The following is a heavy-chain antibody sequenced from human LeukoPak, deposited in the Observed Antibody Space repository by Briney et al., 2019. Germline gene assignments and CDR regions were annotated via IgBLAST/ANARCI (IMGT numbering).Heavy chain of an antibody. CDR3: ARPPVYDFWSGYVGGYYIAV. D-gene: IGHD3-3*01. J-gene: IGHJ6*03. CDR1: GGSFSGYY. V-gene: IGHV4-34*01. CDR2: INHSGST. Sequence: PSETLSLTCAVYGGSFSGYYWSWIRQPPGKGLEWVGEINHSGSTNYNPSLKSRVTISVDASKNQFSLKLSSVTAADTAVYYCARPPVYDFWSGYVGGYYIAVWGKGTTVTVSS.